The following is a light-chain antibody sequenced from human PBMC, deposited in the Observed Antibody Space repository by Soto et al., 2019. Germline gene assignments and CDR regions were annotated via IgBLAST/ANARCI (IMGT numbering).Light chain of an antibody. CDR1: QSVLYSSNNKNY. CDR2: WAS. J-gene: IGKJ1*01. Sequence: DIVMTQSPDSLAVSLGERATINCKSSQSVLYSSNNKNYLAWYQQKPGQPPKLLLYWASTRESGVPDRFSGSGSGTDFTLTISSLQAEDVAVYYCQQYYSAPLEFGQGTKVEIK. V-gene: IGKV4-1*01. CDR3: QQYYSAPLE.